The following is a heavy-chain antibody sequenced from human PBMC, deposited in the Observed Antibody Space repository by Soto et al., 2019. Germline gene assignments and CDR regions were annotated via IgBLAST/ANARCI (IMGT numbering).Heavy chain of an antibody. Sequence: SVKVSCKASGGTFSSYTISWVRQAPGQGLEWMGRIIPILGIANYAQKFQGRVTITADKSTSTAYMELSSLRSEDTAVYYCARDEQWLAPDYYYYGMDVWGQGTTVTVSS. J-gene: IGHJ6*02. CDR1: GGTFSSYT. V-gene: IGHV1-69*04. CDR3: ARDEQWLAPDYYYYGMDV. CDR2: IIPILGIA. D-gene: IGHD6-19*01.